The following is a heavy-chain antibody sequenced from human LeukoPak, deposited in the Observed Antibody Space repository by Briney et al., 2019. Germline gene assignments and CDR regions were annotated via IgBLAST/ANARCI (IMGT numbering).Heavy chain of an antibody. CDR3: ARPDGGSYGQIDY. J-gene: IGHJ4*02. CDR1: GGSISSNNYY. CDR2: IYYGGYT. D-gene: IGHD1-26*01. Sequence: PSETLSLTCTVSGGSISSNNYYWGWIRQPPGKGLEWIGSIYYGGYTYYNPSLKSRVTISVDTSKNQFSLKLSSVTAADTAVYYCARPDGGSYGQIDYWGQGALVTVSS. V-gene: IGHV4-39*01.